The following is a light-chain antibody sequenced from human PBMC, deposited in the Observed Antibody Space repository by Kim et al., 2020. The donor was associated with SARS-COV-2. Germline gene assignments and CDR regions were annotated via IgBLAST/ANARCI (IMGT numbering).Light chain of an antibody. Sequence: SVSPGERATLSCRAGQSVSSNLAWYQQKPGQAPRLLIYGPSTRATGIPARFSGSGSGTEFTLTISSLQSEDFAFYYCQQYNKWPYTFGQGTKLEI. CDR3: QQYNKWPYT. V-gene: IGKV3-15*01. J-gene: IGKJ2*01. CDR2: GPS. CDR1: QSVSSN.